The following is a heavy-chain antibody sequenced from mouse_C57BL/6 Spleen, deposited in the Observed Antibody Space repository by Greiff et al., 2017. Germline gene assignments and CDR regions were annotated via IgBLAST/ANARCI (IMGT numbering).Heavy chain of an antibody. CDR2: IYPGDGDT. D-gene: IGHD1-1*01. Sequence: VKLQQSGPGLVKPGASVTISCKASGYAFSSSWMNWVKQRPGKGLEWIGRIYPGDGDTNNNGKIKGKATLTADKSSSTAYMQISSLTSEDSAVYFCARKGDYCGSYVGAYWGQGTLLTVSS. CDR1: GYAFSSSW. CDR3: ARKGDYCGSYVGAY. V-gene: IGHV1-82*01. J-gene: IGHJ3*01.